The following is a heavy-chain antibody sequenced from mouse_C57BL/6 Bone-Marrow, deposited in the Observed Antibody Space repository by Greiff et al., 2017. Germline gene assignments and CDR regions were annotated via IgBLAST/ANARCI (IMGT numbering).Heavy chain of an antibody. CDR2: IHPNSGST. D-gene: IGHD1-1*01. V-gene: IGHV1-64*01. Sequence: QVQLQQPWAELVKPGASVKLSCKASGYTFTSYWMHWVKQRPGQGLELIGMIHPNSGSTNYNEKFKSKATLTVDKSSSTAYMQLSSLTSEDSAVYYCALIYYYGSSYDYWGQGTTLTVSS. CDR3: ALIYYYGSSYDY. J-gene: IGHJ2*01. CDR1: GYTFTSYW.